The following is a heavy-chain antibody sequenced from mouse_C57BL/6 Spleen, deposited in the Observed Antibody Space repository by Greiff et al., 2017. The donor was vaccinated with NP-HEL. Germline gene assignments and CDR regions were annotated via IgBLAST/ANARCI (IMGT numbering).Heavy chain of an antibody. CDR3: ARGIYGNYIYFDY. CDR2: IYPGDGDT. V-gene: IGHV1-80*01. J-gene: IGHJ2*01. D-gene: IGHD2-1*01. CDR1: GYAFSSYW. Sequence: QVQLQQSGAELVKPGASVKISCKASGYAFSSYWMNWVKQRPGKGLEWIGQIYPGDGDTNYNGKFKGKATLTADKSPSTAYMQLSSLTSEDSAVYFCARGIYGNYIYFDYWGQGTTLTVSS.